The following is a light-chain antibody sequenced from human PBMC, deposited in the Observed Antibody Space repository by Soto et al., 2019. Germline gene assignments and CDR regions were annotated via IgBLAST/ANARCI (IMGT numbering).Light chain of an antibody. V-gene: IGLV4-69*01. Sequence: QLVLTQSPSASASLGASVKLTCTLSSGHSSYAIAWHQQQPEKGPRYLMKLNSDGSHSKGDGIPDRFSGSSSGAERYLTISSLQSEDEADYCCQLWGTGIRVFGGGTKLTVL. CDR3: QLWGTGIRV. CDR1: SGHSSYA. CDR2: LNSDGSH. J-gene: IGLJ2*01.